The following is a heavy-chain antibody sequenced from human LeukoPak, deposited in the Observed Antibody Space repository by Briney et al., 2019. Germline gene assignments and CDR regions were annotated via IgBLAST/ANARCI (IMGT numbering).Heavy chain of an antibody. J-gene: IGHJ6*03. CDR2: INHSGST. Sequence: SETLSLTCAVYGGSFSGYYWSWIRQPPGKGLEWIGEINHSGSTNYNPSLKSRVTISVDTSKNQFSLKLSSVTAADTAVYYCARGFTPPIAVAVAGSPKYYYYYYMDVWGKGTTVTVSS. D-gene: IGHD6-19*01. CDR1: GGSFSGYY. CDR3: ARGFTPPIAVAVAGSPKYYYYYYMDV. V-gene: IGHV4-34*01.